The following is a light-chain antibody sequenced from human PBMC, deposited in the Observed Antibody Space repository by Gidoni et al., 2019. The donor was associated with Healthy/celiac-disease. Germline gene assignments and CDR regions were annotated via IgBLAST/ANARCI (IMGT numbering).Light chain of an antibody. Sequence: EIVLSHSHCTLSLSPGERSTLSFRPSQIVSSTYLAWYQQKPGQAPRLLMYGASSSATGILERFSGSGSGTDFTLTISRLEPEDFAVYYCQQYGSSPPYTFGQGTKLEIK. CDR2: GAS. CDR1: QIVSSTY. CDR3: QQYGSSPPYT. V-gene: IGKV3-20*01. J-gene: IGKJ2*01.